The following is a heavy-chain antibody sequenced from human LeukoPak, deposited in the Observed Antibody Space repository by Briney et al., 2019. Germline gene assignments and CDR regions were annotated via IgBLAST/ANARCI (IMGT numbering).Heavy chain of an antibody. J-gene: IGHJ5*01. Sequence: PSETLSLTCAVYGGSFSSYYWSWIRQPPGKGLEWIGYIYHSGSTNYNPSLKSRVTISVDTSQNQFSLNLSSVTAADTAIYYCARDSYSSSWFDYWGQGTLVTVSS. CDR2: IYHSGST. CDR1: GGSFSSYY. V-gene: IGHV4-59*01. CDR3: ARDSYSSSWFDY. D-gene: IGHD6-13*01.